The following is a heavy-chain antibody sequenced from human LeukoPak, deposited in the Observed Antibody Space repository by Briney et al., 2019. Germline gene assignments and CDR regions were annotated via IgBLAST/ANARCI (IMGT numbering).Heavy chain of an antibody. J-gene: IGHJ6*02. V-gene: IGHV3-23*01. Sequence: PGGSLRLSCAASGFTFSSYAMGWVRQAPGKGLEWVSAISGSGGSTYYADSVKGRSTISRDNSKNTLYLQMNSLRAEDTAVYYCAKGYSTKHIYGMDVWGQGTTVTVSS. D-gene: IGHD1-1*01. CDR1: GFTFSSYA. CDR3: AKGYSTKHIYGMDV. CDR2: ISGSGGST.